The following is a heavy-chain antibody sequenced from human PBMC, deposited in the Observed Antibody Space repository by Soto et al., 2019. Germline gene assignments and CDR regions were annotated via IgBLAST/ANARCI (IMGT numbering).Heavy chain of an antibody. CDR2: ISGSGGTT. Sequence: EVQLLESGGGLVQTGGSLRLSCAASGFTFSSYAMSWVRQAPGKGLEWVSPISGSGGTTYYADSVKGRFTISRDNSKNTLYLQMNSLRAEDTAVYYCAKVKEVGAITLFDYWGQGTLVTVSS. D-gene: IGHD1-26*01. CDR3: AKVKEVGAITLFDY. CDR1: GFTFSSYA. J-gene: IGHJ4*02. V-gene: IGHV3-23*01.